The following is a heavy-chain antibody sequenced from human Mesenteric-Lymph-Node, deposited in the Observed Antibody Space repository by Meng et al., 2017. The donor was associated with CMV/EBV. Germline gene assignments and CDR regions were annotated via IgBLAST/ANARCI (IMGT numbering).Heavy chain of an antibody. J-gene: IGHJ5*02. CDR1: GFTFSNYD. Sequence: GESLKISCAASGFTFSNYDMNWVRQTPGKGLEWVSSITSGSSYKYYAGSVKGRFTISRDNAKNSLYLQMNSLRAEDTAVYYCARGWELLSGFDPWGQGTLVTVSS. D-gene: IGHD1-26*01. CDR3: ARGWELLSGFDP. CDR2: ITSGSSYK. V-gene: IGHV3-21*01.